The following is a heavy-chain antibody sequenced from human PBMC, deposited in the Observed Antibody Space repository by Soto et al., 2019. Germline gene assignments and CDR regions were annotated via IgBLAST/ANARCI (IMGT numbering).Heavy chain of an antibody. CDR1: GYTFTSYD. J-gene: IGHJ6*02. CDR2: INPSGGST. Sequence: ASVKVSCKASGYTFTSYDINCVRQATGQGLEWMGIINPSGGSTSYAQKFQGRVTMTRDTSTSTVYMELSSLRSEDTAVYYCASVVVTTSGMDVWGQGTTVTVSS. CDR3: ASVVVTTSGMDV. V-gene: IGHV1-46*01. D-gene: IGHD2-21*02.